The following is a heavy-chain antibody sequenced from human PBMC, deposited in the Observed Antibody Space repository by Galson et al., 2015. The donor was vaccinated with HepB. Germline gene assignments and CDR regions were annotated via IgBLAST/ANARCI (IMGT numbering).Heavy chain of an antibody. CDR1: GITFNTYS. CDR2: ISSSSSYI. CDR3: ATVEILVVRGGLRTRPYFDY. V-gene: IGHV3-21*01. D-gene: IGHD3-10*01. Sequence: SLRLSCAASGITFNTYSMNWVRQAPGKGLEWVASISSSSSYIYYADSVKGRFTISRDNARNSLYLQMNSLRAEGTAVYHCATVEILVVRGGLRTRPYFDYWGRGTLVTVSS. J-gene: IGHJ4*02.